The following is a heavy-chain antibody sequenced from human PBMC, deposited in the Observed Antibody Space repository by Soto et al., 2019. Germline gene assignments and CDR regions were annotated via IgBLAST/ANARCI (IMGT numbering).Heavy chain of an antibody. D-gene: IGHD4-17*01. V-gene: IGHV3-30*18. CDR2: ISYDGSNK. CDR1: GFTFSSYG. J-gene: IGHJ6*02. CDR3: AKDTYPDYGGRYYYYYYGMDV. Sequence: GGSLRLSCAASGFTFSSYGMHWVRQAPGKGLEWVAVISYDGSNKYYADSVKGRFTISRDNSKNTLYLQMNSLRAEDTAVYYCAKDTYPDYGGRYYYYYYGMDVWGQGTTVTVS.